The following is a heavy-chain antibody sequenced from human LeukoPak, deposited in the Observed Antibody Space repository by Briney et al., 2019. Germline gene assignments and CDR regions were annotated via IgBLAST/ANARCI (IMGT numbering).Heavy chain of an antibody. CDR1: GGSISSSSYY. D-gene: IGHD3-10*01. J-gene: IGHJ6*02. V-gene: IGHV4-39*07. Sequence: SETLSLTCTVSGGSISSSSYYWGWIRQPPGKGLEWIGSIYYSGSTYYNPSLKSRVTISVDTSKNQFSLKLSSVTAADTAVYYCARESRGYYYGSGSYRSQVWGQGTTVTVSS. CDR2: IYYSGST. CDR3: ARESRGYYYGSGSYRSQV.